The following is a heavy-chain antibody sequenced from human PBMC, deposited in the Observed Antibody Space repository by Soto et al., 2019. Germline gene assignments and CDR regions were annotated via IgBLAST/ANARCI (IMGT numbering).Heavy chain of an antibody. Sequence: GGSLRLSCAASGFSFTTYAMHWVRQAPGKGLQYAAAISTDGGGTYYTDSVKGGFIISRDNSKSTLYLQMGSLRGEDMAVYYCARYGSGSAYDHWGQGTLVTVSS. CDR2: ISTDGGGT. CDR1: GFSFTTYA. V-gene: IGHV3-64*02. J-gene: IGHJ4*02. CDR3: ARYGSGSAYDH. D-gene: IGHD3-10*01.